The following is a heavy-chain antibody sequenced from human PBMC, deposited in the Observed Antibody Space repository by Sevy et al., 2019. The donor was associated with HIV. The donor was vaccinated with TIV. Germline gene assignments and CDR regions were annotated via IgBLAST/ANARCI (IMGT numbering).Heavy chain of an antibody. CDR2: ISSSGSAI. CDR1: GFTFSSYE. D-gene: IGHD3-22*01. Sequence: GGYLRLSCEASGFTFSSYEMNWVRQAPGKGLEWISYISSSGSAIYYPDSVKGRFTVSRDNAKNLVYLQMNSLRAEDTAIYYCAREPGLHSSGYSGGFDYWGQGTVVTVSS. V-gene: IGHV3-48*03. J-gene: IGHJ4*02. CDR3: AREPGLHSSGYSGGFDY.